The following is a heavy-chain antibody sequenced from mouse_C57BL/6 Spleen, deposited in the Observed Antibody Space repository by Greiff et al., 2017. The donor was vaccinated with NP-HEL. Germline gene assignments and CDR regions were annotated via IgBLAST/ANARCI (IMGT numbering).Heavy chain of an antibody. CDR3: AREWLLRPFDY. V-gene: IGHV5-17*01. CDR1: GFTFSDYG. Sequence: EVKLVESGGGLVKPGGSLKLSCAASGFTFSDYGMHWVRQAPEKGLEWVAYISSGSSSIYYADTVKGRFTISRDNAKNTLFLQMTSLRSEDTAMYYCAREWLLRPFDYWGQGTTLTVSS. J-gene: IGHJ2*01. D-gene: IGHD2-3*01. CDR2: ISSGSSSI.